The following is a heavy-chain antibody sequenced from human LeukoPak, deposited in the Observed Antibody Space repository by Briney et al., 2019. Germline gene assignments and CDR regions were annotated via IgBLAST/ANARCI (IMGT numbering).Heavy chain of an antibody. CDR2: IYYSGST. V-gene: IGHV4-39*07. Sequence: KPSETLSLTCIVSGGSISSSSYYWGWIRQPPGKGLEWIGSIYYSGSTYYNPSLKSRVTISVDTSKNQFSLKLSSVTAADTAVYYCARALGHYDILTGYSPPDAFDIWGQGTMVTVSS. D-gene: IGHD3-9*01. CDR3: ARALGHYDILTGYSPPDAFDI. J-gene: IGHJ3*02. CDR1: GGSISSSSYY.